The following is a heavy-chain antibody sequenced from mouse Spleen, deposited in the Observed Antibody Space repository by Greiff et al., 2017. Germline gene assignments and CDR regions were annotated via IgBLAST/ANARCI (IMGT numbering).Heavy chain of an antibody. CDR3: ALGNGNYVAMDY. CDR1: GYTFTSYW. V-gene: IGHV1-50*01. D-gene: IGHD2-1*01. Sequence: QVQLQQPGAELVKPGASVKLSCKASGYTFTSYWMQWVKQRPGQGLEWIGEIDPSDSYTNYNQKFKGKATLTVDTSSSTAYMQLSSLTSEDSAVYYCALGNGNYVAMDYWGQGTSVTVSS. J-gene: IGHJ4*01. CDR2: IDPSDSYT.